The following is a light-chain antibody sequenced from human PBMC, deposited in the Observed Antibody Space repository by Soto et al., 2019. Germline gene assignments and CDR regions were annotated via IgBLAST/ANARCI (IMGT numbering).Light chain of an antibody. V-gene: IGKV3-15*01. CDR3: QQYYNWPVT. J-gene: IGKJ4*01. Sequence: EILMTQSPATLSVSPGETVTFSCRASRSVSNRLAWYQHKPGQAPRLLISGASNGATGIPPKFSGSGPAKEFALTVDSLRSDDIAGYNCQQYYNWPVTFGGGTKVDIK. CDR2: GAS. CDR1: RSVSNR.